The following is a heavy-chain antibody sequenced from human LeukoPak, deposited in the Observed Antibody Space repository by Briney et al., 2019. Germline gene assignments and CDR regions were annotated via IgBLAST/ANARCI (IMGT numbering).Heavy chain of an antibody. Sequence: GGSLRLSCTAPGFTFDDYGMSWVRQAPGKGLEWVSGINWNGGSTGYADSVKGRFTISRDNAKNSLYLQMNSLRAEDTALYYCAKDGLSYDGSTHVYYFQSLGQGTLVTVSS. D-gene: IGHD3-22*01. CDR3: AKDGLSYDGSTHVYYFQS. CDR1: GFTFDDYG. V-gene: IGHV3-20*04. CDR2: INWNGGST. J-gene: IGHJ4*02.